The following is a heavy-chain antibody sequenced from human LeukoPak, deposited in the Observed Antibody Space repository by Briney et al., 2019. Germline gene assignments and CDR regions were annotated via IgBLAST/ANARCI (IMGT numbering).Heavy chain of an antibody. J-gene: IGHJ5*02. CDR1: GFTFSRYA. CDR2: SSGSGGTT. D-gene: IGHD1-26*01. V-gene: IGHV3-23*01. CDR3: AKVSYSGSYSRVGWFDP. Sequence: PGGSLRLSCAVSGFTFSRYAMHWVRQAPGKGLEWVSVSSGSGGTTYYADSVRGRFTISRDNSKNTVYLQMNSLRAEDTALYYCAKVSYSGSYSRVGWFDPWGQGTLVTVSS.